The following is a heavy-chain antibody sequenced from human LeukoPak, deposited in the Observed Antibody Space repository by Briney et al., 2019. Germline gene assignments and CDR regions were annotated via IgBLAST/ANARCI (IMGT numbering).Heavy chain of an antibody. J-gene: IGHJ3*02. Sequence: GASVKVSCKASGYTFTSYDINWARQATGQGLEWMGWMNPNSGNTGYAQKFQGRVTMTRNTSISTAYMELSSLRSEDTAVYYCARRYSSGWYADFAFDIWGQGTMVTVSS. D-gene: IGHD6-19*01. CDR3: ARRYSSGWYADFAFDI. CDR2: MNPNSGNT. V-gene: IGHV1-8*01. CDR1: GYTFTSYD.